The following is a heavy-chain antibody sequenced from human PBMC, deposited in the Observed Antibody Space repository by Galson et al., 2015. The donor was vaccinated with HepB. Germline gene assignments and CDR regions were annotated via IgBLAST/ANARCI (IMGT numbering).Heavy chain of an antibody. CDR3: AKDRDDQQLVNGMDV. J-gene: IGHJ6*02. CDR1: GFTFSSYA. CDR2: ISGSGGST. Sequence: SLRLSCAASGFTFSSYAMSWVRQAPGKGLEWVSAISGSGGSTYYADSVKGRFTISRDNSKNTLYLQMNSLRAEDTAVYYCAKDRDDQQLVNGMDVWGQGTTVAVSS. D-gene: IGHD6-6*01. V-gene: IGHV3-23*01.